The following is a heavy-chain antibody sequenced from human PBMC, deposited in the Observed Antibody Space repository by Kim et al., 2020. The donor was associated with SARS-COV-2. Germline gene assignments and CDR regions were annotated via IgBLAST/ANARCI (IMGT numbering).Heavy chain of an antibody. Sequence: SETLSLTCTVSGGSISSYYWSWIRQPPGKGLEWIGYIYYSGSTNYNPSLKSRVTISVDTSKNQFSLKLSSVTAADTAVYYCARGRVPLTDYYGSGWGEDYWGQGTLVTVSS. J-gene: IGHJ4*02. V-gene: IGHV4-59*13. CDR1: GGSISSYY. CDR2: IYYSGST. D-gene: IGHD3-10*01. CDR3: ARGRVPLTDYYGSGWGEDY.